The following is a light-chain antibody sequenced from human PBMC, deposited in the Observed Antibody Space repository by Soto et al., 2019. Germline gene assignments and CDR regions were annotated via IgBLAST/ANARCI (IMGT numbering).Light chain of an antibody. V-gene: IGKV3-20*01. J-gene: IGKJ5*01. CDR1: QRVSSTS. CDR2: GAS. CDR3: QQSGSSPPIT. Sequence: EIVLTQSPVTLSLSPGERATLSCRASQRVSSTSLAWYQQKPGQAPRLLIYGASSRATDIPDRFSGSGSGTDFTLTISGLEPEDFGVYYCQQSGSSPPITFGQGTRLEIK.